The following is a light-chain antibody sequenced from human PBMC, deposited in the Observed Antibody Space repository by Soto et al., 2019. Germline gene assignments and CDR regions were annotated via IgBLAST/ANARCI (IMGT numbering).Light chain of an antibody. J-gene: IGKJ3*01. CDR1: QTPRTF. CDR2: ATS. Sequence: DIQMTHSPSSLSASVGDRVTITCRASQTPRTFLNWYQQKPGKAPKLLIYATSTLQSGVPSRFSGRDSGADFTLTINNLQPEDFATYYCQQPPYTFGPGTKVDIK. CDR3: QQPPYT. V-gene: IGKV1-39*01.